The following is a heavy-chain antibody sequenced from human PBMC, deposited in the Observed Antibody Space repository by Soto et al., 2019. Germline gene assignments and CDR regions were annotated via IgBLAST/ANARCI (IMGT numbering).Heavy chain of an antibody. CDR2: IYYSGST. D-gene: IGHD7-27*01. CDR3: ARVSLGYGMDV. J-gene: IGHJ6*02. CDR1: GGSVSSGSYY. V-gene: IGHV4-61*01. Sequence: QVQLQESGPGLVKPSETLSLTCTVSGGSVSSGSYYSSWIRQPPGKGLEWIGYIYYSGSTNYNPSLKSRVTISVDTSKNQFSLKLSSVTAADTAVYYCARVSLGYGMDVWGQGTTVTVSS.